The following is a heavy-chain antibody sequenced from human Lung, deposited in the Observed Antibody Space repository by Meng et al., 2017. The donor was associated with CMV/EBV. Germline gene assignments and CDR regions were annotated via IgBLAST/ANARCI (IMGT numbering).Heavy chain of an antibody. Sequence: SXTXSLXCTVYGGSLGDYFWTWIRQPPGKGLEWIGEIDHSGSTKYNPSLKSRATISDDASKNQLSLKLRSLTAADTAVYYCARMIMNNYDYHFAMDVWGQGTXVNGAS. CDR3: ARMIMNNYDYHFAMDV. CDR1: GGSLGDYF. CDR2: IDHSGST. D-gene: IGHD3-16*01. V-gene: IGHV4-34*01. J-gene: IGHJ6*02.